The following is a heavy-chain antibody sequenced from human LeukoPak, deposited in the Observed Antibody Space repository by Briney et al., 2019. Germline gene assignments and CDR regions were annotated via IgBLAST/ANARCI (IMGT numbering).Heavy chain of an antibody. D-gene: IGHD2-15*01. CDR3: AKRYCSGGNCYVHFDY. V-gene: IGHV3-73*01. CDR2: IRNKVDGYAT. J-gene: IGHJ4*02. Sequence: GGSLRLSCAASGFTFSGAAMHWVRQASGKGLEWVGRIRNKVDGYATAYAASVKGRFTISRDNSKSTLYLQMNSLRAEDTAVYYCAKRYCSGGNCYVHFDYWGQGTLVTVTS. CDR1: GFTFSGAA.